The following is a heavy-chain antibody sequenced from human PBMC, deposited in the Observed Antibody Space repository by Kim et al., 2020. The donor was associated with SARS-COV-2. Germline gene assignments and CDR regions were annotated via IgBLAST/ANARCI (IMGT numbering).Heavy chain of an antibody. J-gene: IGHJ3*02. V-gene: IGHV4-31*02. Sequence: KSRVTISVDTSKNQFSLKLSSVTAADTAVYYCARAATNVVVVAATVVAFDIWGQGTMVTVSS. D-gene: IGHD2-15*01. CDR3: ARAATNVVVVAATVVAFDI.